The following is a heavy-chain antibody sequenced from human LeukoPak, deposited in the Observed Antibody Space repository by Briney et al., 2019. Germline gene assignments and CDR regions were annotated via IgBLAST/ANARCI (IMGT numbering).Heavy chain of an antibody. CDR3: AREGYGVD. V-gene: IGHV4-59*01. CDR1: GGSISSYY. Sequence: SETLSLTCTVSGGSISSYYWSWIRQPPGKGLEWIGYIYYSGSANYNPSLKSRVTISIDTSKNQFSLKLTSLTAADTAVYYCAREGYGVDWGRGTLVTVSS. CDR2: IYYSGSA. D-gene: IGHD2-15*01. J-gene: IGHJ4*02.